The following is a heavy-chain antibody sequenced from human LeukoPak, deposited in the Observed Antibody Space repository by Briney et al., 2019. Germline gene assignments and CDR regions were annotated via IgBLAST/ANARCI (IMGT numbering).Heavy chain of an antibody. D-gene: IGHD6-19*01. CDR3: ARPYSSGWYLGY. CDR1: GFTFSSYW. Sequence: GGSLRLSCAASGFTFSSYWMSWVRQAPGKGLEWVAVIWYDGSNKYYADSVKGRFTISRDNSKNTLYLQMNSLRAEDTAVYYCARPYSSGWYLGYWGQGTLVTVSS. V-gene: IGHV3-33*08. J-gene: IGHJ4*02. CDR2: IWYDGSNK.